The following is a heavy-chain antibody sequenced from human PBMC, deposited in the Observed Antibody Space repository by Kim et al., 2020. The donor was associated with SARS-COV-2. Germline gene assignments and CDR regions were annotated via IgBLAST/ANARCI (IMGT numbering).Heavy chain of an antibody. CDR1: GGTFSSYA. V-gene: IGHV1-69*13. CDR2: IIPIFGTA. J-gene: IGHJ6*02. D-gene: IGHD6-6*01. Sequence: SVKVSCKASGGTFSSYAISWVRQAPGQGLEWMGGIIPIFGTANYAQKFQGRVTITADESTSTAYMELSSLRSEDTAVYYCARDMGSSMDYYYYGMDVWGQGTTVTVSS. CDR3: ARDMGSSMDYYYYGMDV.